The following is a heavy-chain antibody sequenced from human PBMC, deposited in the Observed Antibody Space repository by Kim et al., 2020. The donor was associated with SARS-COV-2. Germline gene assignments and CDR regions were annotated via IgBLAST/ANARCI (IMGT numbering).Heavy chain of an antibody. D-gene: IGHD3-10*01. Sequence: GGSLRLSCAASGFTFSSYEMNWVRQAPGKGLEWVSYISSSGSTIYYADSVKGRFTISRDNAKNSLYLQMNSLRAEDTAVYYCAREGPKSYGSGSYHPLDVPPMGSMDAWGTGGPVT. V-gene: IGHV3-48*03. CDR1: GFTFSSYE. CDR2: ISSSGSTI. J-gene: IGHJ6*03. CDR3: AREGPKSYGSGSYHPLDVPPMGSMDA.